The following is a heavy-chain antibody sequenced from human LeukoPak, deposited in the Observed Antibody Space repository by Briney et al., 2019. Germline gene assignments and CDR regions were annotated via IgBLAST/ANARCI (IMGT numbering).Heavy chain of an antibody. CDR3: ARAVGNYYDTGLDAFDI. CDR1: GYTFTGYY. Sequence: ASVKVSCKASGYTFTGYYIHWVRQAPGQGLEWMGWVNPNSGGTNYAQKFQGRVTMTRDTSSSTAYMELSRLRSDDTAVYYCARAVGNYYDTGLDAFDIWGQGTMVTVSS. D-gene: IGHD3-22*01. CDR2: VNPNSGGT. V-gene: IGHV1-2*02. J-gene: IGHJ3*02.